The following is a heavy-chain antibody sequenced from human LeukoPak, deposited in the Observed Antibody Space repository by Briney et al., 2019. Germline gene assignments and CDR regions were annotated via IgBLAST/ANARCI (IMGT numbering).Heavy chain of an antibody. Sequence: PGGSLRLSCVTSGLAFTSHGFHWLRQAADKGLEWVAFVRNDGFDTYHSNSVKGRFSISRDDSKNTVYLQMNSLRAEDTALYYCARDRGKDYFGDWGQGTQVTVSS. D-gene: IGHD4-23*01. CDR1: GLAFTSHG. CDR2: VRNDGFDT. CDR3: ARDRGKDYFGD. V-gene: IGHV3-30*02. J-gene: IGHJ4*02.